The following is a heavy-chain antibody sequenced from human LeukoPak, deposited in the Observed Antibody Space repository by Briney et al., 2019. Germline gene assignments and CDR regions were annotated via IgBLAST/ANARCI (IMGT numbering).Heavy chain of an antibody. CDR2: ISGSGGST. V-gene: IGHV3-23*01. CDR1: GFTFSSYA. J-gene: IGHJ4*02. D-gene: IGHD3-22*01. CDR3: ARGSNYYDSSGYFLFDY. Sequence: PGGSLRLSCAASGFTFSSYAMSWVRQAPGKGLEWVSAISGSGGSTYYADSVKGRFTISRDNSKNTLYLQMNSLRAEDTAVYYCARGSNYYDSSGYFLFDYWGQGTLVTVSS.